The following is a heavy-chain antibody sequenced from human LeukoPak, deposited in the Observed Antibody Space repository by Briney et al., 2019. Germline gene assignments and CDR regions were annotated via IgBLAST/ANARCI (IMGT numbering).Heavy chain of an antibody. CDR3: AKDGGSSWDYYGMDV. V-gene: IGHV3-9*01. CDR1: GFTFDDYA. CDR2: ISWNSGRI. D-gene: IGHD6-13*01. J-gene: IGHJ6*02. Sequence: GRSLRLSCAASGFTFDDYAMHWVRQAPGKGLEWVSGISWNSGRIGYADSVKGRFTISRDNAKNSLYLQMNSLRAEDTALYYCAKDGGSSWDYYGMDVWGQGTTVTVSS.